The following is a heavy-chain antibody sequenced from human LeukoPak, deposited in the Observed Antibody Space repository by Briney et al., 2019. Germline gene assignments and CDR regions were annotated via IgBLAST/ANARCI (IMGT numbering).Heavy chain of an antibody. J-gene: IGHJ5*01. CDR3: ARGHGIEVAPTAWFGS. D-gene: IGHD6-19*01. V-gene: IGHV4-34*01. Sequence: SEPLSLTCAVYGGSFSGNNWSWIPEPPRKGLEWIGKINPRGGTNYNPSLNRRVTISVDTSKNQCSLKLNSVTAADTAVYYGARGHGIEVAPTAWFGSWGQGILVTVSS. CDR2: INPRGGT. CDR1: GGSFSGNN.